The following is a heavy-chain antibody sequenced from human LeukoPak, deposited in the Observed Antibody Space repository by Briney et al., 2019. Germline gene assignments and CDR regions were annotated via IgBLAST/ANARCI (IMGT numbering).Heavy chain of an antibody. CDR3: AKDLADIDYSVDY. CDR1: GFTFSSYG. J-gene: IGHJ4*02. CDR2: IRYDGSNK. D-gene: IGHD4-11*01. Sequence: PGGPLRLSCAASGFTFSSYGMHWVRQAPGKGLEWVAFIRYDGSNKYYADSVKGRFTISRDNSKNTLYLQMNSLRAEDTAVYYCAKDLADIDYSVDYWGQGTLVTVSS. V-gene: IGHV3-30*02.